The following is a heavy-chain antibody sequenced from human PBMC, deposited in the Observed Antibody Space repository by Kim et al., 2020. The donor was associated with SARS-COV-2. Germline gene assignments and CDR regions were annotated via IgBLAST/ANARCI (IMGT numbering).Heavy chain of an antibody. CDR3: ARNLVGGTDLGP. D-gene: IGHD1-26*01. CDR2: ISYEGSTQ. Sequence: GGSLRLSCAASGCTFSSHVMHWVRQGPGKGLEWVALISYEGSTQKYTDSVKGRFIVSNDKSKNTLFLQVYSLRPEDTAGNYCARNLVGGTDLGPWGQGTLVTVSS. J-gene: IGHJ5*02. CDR1: GCTFSSHV. V-gene: IGHV3-30*03.